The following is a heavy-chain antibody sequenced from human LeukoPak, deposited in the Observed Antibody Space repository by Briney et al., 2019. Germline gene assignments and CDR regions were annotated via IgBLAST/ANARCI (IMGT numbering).Heavy chain of an antibody. CDR2: IYTSGST. CDR3: ARESNWFDP. Sequence: SETLSLTCTVSGDSISSGSYYWSWIRQPAGKGLEWIGRIYTSGSTNYNPSLKSRVTISVDTSKNQFSLKLSSVTAADTAVYYCARESNWFDPWGQGTLVTVSS. V-gene: IGHV4-61*02. CDR1: GDSISSGSYY. J-gene: IGHJ5*02.